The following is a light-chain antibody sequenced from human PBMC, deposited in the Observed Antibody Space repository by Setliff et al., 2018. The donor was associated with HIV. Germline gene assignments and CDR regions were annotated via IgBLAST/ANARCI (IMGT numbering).Light chain of an antibody. CDR1: NIGSKS. V-gene: IGLV3-21*04. CDR2: YDS. CDR3: QVWDSSSDRYYV. J-gene: IGLJ1*01. Sequence: SYELTLPPSVSVAPGKTARITCGGNNIGSKSVHWYQQKPGQAPVLVIYYDSDRPSGIPERFSGSNSGNTATLTISRVEAGDEADYYCQVWDSSSDRYYVFGTGTKVTVL.